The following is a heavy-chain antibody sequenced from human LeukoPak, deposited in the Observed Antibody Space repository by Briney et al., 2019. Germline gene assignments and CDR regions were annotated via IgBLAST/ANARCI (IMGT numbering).Heavy chain of an antibody. CDR3: AGAAYCSGGSCYSIDY. Sequence: PSETLSLTCTVSGGSISSGNYYWSWIRQPAGKGLEWIGRVYTSGSTKYKPSLKSRVTISLDTSKNQFSLKLSSVTAADTAVYYCAGAAYCSGGSCYSIDYWGQGTLVTVSS. CDR1: GGSISSGNYY. CDR2: VYTSGST. V-gene: IGHV4-61*02. D-gene: IGHD2-15*01. J-gene: IGHJ4*02.